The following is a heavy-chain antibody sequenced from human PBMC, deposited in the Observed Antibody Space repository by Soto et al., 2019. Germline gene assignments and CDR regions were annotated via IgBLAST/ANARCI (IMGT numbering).Heavy chain of an antibody. D-gene: IGHD3-3*01. CDR1: GFTFSSYA. CDR3: AQTDFRSGYRPFCYYYMDV. Sequence: GGSLRLSCAASGFTFSSYAMSWVRQAPGKGLEWVSAISGSGGSTYYADSVKGRFTISRDNSKNTLYLQMNSLRAEDTAVYYCAQTDFRSGYRPFCYYYMDVWGKGTTVTVSS. CDR2: ISGSGGST. V-gene: IGHV3-23*01. J-gene: IGHJ6*03.